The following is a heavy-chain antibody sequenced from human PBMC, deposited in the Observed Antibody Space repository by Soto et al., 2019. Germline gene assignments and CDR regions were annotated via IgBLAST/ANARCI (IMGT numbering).Heavy chain of an antibody. CDR2: ISSVSTTI. CDR1: GFTFSGYN. Sequence: EVQLVESGGGLVQPGGSLRLSCAASGFTFSGYNMNWVRQAPGKGLEWVSYISSVSTTIYYADSVKGRFTISRDNAKNSLYLQMNSLRDEDTAVYYCARVRIPLSGTGGYYFDYWGQGTLVTVS. J-gene: IGHJ4*02. V-gene: IGHV3-48*02. CDR3: ARVRIPLSGTGGYYFDY. D-gene: IGHD6-19*01.